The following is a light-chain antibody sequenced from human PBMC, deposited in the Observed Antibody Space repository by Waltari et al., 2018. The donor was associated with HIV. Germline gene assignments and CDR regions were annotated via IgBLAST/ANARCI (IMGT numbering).Light chain of an antibody. V-gene: IGKV3-11*01. Sequence: EIVLTQSPATLSLSPGERATLSCRASQSVSSYLAWYQQKPGQAPMLLIYDASNRATGIPARFIGSGSGTDFTLTISSLEPEDFAVYYCQHRSNWPPYTFGQGTKLEIK. CDR1: QSVSSY. CDR3: QHRSNWPPYT. J-gene: IGKJ2*01. CDR2: DAS.